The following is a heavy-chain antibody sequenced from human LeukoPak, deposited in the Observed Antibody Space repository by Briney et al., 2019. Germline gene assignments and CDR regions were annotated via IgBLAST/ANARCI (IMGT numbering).Heavy chain of an antibody. CDR2: IKQDGSEK. J-gene: IGHJ4*02. V-gene: IGHV3-7*01. CDR1: GFTFSSYR. D-gene: IGHD6-13*01. CDR3: VRAGRVATED. Sequence: GGSLRLSCAASGFTFSSYRVSWVRQAPGKGLEWVANIKQDGSEKYHVDSVKGRFTISRDNAKNPLYLQMNSLRAEDTAIYYCVRAGRVATEDWGQGTLVTVSS.